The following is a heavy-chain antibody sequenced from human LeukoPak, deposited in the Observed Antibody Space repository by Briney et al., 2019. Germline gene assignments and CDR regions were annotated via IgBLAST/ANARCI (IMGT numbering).Heavy chain of an antibody. CDR3: AKVHIAVAGTPYS. CDR1: GFTFSSYS. CDR2: ISSSSSTI. J-gene: IGHJ4*02. Sequence: GGSLRLSCAASGFTFSSYSMNWVRQAPGKGLEWVSYISSSSSTIYYADSVKGRFTISRDNSKNTLYLQMNSLRAEDTAVYYCAKVHIAVAGTPYSWGQGTLVTVSS. D-gene: IGHD6-19*01. V-gene: IGHV3-48*01.